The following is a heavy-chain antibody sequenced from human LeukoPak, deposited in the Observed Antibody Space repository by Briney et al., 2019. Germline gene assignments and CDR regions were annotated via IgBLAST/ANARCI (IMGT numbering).Heavy chain of an antibody. CDR3: ARGGSHYGSGSYYNSLFDP. CDR1: GGSISSSSYY. Sequence: SETLSLTCTVSGGSISSSSYYWGWIRQPPGKGLEWIGSIYYSGTAYYNRSLKSRFTISVDTSKNQFSLKLSSVTAADTAVYYCARGGSHYGSGSYYNSLFDPWGQGTLVTVSS. V-gene: IGHV4-39*07. J-gene: IGHJ5*02. D-gene: IGHD3-10*01. CDR2: IYYSGTA.